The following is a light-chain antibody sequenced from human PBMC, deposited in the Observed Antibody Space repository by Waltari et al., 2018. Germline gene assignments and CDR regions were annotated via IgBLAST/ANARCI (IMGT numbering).Light chain of an antibody. Sequence: DIQMTQSPSSLSASIGDRVIITCRASQSITTYLSWFQQKPGKAPKLLIYAASSLQSGVSSRFSGSGSGTDFTLTISSLQPEDFATYYCQHSYSTPYTFGQGTKVDIK. V-gene: IGKV1-39*01. CDR2: AAS. CDR3: QHSYSTPYT. J-gene: IGKJ2*01. CDR1: QSITTY.